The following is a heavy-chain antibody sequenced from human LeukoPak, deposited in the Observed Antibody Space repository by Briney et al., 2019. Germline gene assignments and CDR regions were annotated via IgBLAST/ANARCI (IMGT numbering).Heavy chain of an antibody. CDR3: AKLMGPHYFDTSGSSRASDY. Sequence: GGSLRLSCAASGFAFSSYAMSWVRQAPGKGLEYVSAVSGSGGSTYCADSVKGRFTISRDNSENTLYLQMNSLRAEDTAVYYCAKLMGPHYFDTSGSSRASDYWGQGTLVTVSS. CDR2: VSGSGGST. D-gene: IGHD3-22*01. V-gene: IGHV3-23*01. J-gene: IGHJ4*02. CDR1: GFAFSSYA.